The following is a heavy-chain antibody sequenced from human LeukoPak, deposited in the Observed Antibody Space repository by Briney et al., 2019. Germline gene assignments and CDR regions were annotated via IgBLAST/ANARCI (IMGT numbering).Heavy chain of an antibody. Sequence: GGSLRLSCAASEFTFPMYWMTWVRQAPGKGLEWVADIKQDGSEKYYVDSVKGRFTISRQNAKNSLFLQMNSLRAEDTAVYYCARVDEVQFLGYWGQGTLVTVSS. CDR1: EFTFPMYW. J-gene: IGHJ4*02. D-gene: IGHD3-16*01. CDR2: IKQDGSEK. V-gene: IGHV3-7*01. CDR3: ARVDEVQFLGY.